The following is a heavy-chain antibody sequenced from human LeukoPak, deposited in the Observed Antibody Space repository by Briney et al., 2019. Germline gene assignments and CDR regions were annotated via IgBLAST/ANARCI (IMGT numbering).Heavy chain of an antibody. Sequence: SETLSLTCAVSGYSISSGYYWGWIRQPPGEGLEWIGSVYHSGTTYYNPSLESRVPISLDTSKNQFSLKVSPLTAADTAVYYCVRDGPYRITNMDVWGKGTTVTVSS. J-gene: IGHJ6*04. CDR3: VRDGPYRITNMDV. CDR2: VYHSGTT. CDR1: GYSISSGYY. V-gene: IGHV4-38-2*02.